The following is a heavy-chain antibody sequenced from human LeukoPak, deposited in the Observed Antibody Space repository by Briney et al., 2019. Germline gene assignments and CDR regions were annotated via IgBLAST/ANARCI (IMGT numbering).Heavy chain of an antibody. D-gene: IGHD3-16*01. CDR2: IYYSGST. CDR1: GGSISSYY. V-gene: IGHV4-59*01. Sequence: SETLSLTCTVSGGSISSYYWSWIRQPPGKGLEWIGYIYYSGSTNYNPSLKSRVTTSVDTSKNQFSLKLSSVTAADTAVYYCARLMITFGGVRAFDYWGQGTLVTVSS. J-gene: IGHJ4*02. CDR3: ARLMITFGGVRAFDY.